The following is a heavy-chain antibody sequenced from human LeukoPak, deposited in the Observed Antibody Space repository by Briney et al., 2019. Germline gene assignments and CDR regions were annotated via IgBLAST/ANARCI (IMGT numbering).Heavy chain of an antibody. Sequence: SEILSLTCAVYGGSFSGCYWSWIRQPPGKGLEWIGEINHSGSTNYNPSLKSRVTISVDTSKNQFSLKLSPVTTADTAVYYCARRYYDFWSGYYFDYWGQGTLVTVSS. V-gene: IGHV4-34*01. J-gene: IGHJ4*02. CDR1: GGSFSGCY. CDR2: INHSGST. CDR3: ARRYYDFWSGYYFDY. D-gene: IGHD3-3*01.